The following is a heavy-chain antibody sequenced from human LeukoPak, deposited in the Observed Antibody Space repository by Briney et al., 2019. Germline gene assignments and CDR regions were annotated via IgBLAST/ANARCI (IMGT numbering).Heavy chain of an antibody. J-gene: IGHJ4*02. CDR2: ISYDGSNK. Sequence: GGSLRLSCAASGFTFSSCAMHWVRQAPGKGLEWVAVISYDGSNKYYADSVKGRFTISRDNSKNTLYLQMNSLRAEDTAVYYCTTSPLSDSSGYYIDYWGQGTPVTVSS. CDR1: GFTFSSCA. D-gene: IGHD3-22*01. CDR3: TTSPLSDSSGYYIDY. V-gene: IGHV3-30*04.